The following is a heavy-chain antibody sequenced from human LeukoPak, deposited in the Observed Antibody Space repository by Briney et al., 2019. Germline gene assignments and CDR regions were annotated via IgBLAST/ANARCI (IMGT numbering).Heavy chain of an antibody. CDR2: IYYSGST. V-gene: IGHV4-59*01. Sequence: SETLSLTCTVSGGSISSYYWSWIRQPPGRGLEWTGYIYYSGSTNYNPSLKSRVTISVDTSKNQFSLKLSSVTAADTAVYYCAREAYDTQGFDYWGQGTLVTVSS. J-gene: IGHJ4*02. CDR1: GGSISSYY. CDR3: AREAYDTQGFDY. D-gene: IGHD3-22*01.